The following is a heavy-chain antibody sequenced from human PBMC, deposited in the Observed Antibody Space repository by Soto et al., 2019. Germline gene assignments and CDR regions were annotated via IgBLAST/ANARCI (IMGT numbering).Heavy chain of an antibody. Sequence: QVQLVESGGGVVQPGRSLRLSCAASGFTFSSYTMHWVRQAPGKGLEWVALISYDGSHKYYPDSVKDRFTISIDNSKNTLYLQMNSLTTEDTAVYYCATCIAAGGLLYYFDCWGQGTLVTVSS. D-gene: IGHD6-13*01. CDR1: GFTFSSYT. CDR2: ISYDGSHK. CDR3: ATCIAAGGLLYYFDC. V-gene: IGHV3-30-3*01. J-gene: IGHJ4*02.